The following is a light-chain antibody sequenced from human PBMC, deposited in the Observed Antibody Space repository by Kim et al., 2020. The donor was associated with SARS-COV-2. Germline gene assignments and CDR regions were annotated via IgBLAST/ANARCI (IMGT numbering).Light chain of an antibody. CDR1: RWHGNSA. J-gene: IGLJ1*01. CDR3: QAWGTGIGV. CDR2: VNSDGSH. Sequence: ASIKLTCTLTRWHGNSAIAWLQQLPEMGPRYLMKVNSDGSHHRGNGVPVRFSGYSSGPERYLTIPGLQSEDESDYYCQAWGTGIGVFGSGTKVTDL. V-gene: IGLV4-69*01.